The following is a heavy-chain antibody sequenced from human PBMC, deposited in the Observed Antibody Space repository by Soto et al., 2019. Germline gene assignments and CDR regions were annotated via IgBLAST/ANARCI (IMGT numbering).Heavy chain of an antibody. CDR1: GYTFTSYG. D-gene: IGHD2-21*02. CDR2: ISAYNGNT. CDR3: ATGLAYCGGDCQDWFDP. Sequence: ASVKVSCKASGYTFTSYGISWVRQAPGQGLEWMGWISAYNGNTNYAQKLQGRVTMTEDTSTDTAYMELSSLRSEDTAVYYCATGLAYCGGDCQDWFDPWGQGTLVTVSS. J-gene: IGHJ5*02. V-gene: IGHV1-18*01.